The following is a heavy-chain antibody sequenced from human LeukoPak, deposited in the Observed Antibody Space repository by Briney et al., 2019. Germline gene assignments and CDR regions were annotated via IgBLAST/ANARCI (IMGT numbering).Heavy chain of an antibody. V-gene: IGHV4-61*01. J-gene: IGHJ4*02. CDR1: GGSVSSGSYY. CDR2: ISYSGST. D-gene: IGHD4-23*01. Sequence: SETLSLTCTVSGGSVSSGSYYWSWIRQPPGKGLEWIGYISYSGSTNYNPSLKSRVTISEDASKNQFSLKLSSVTAADTAVYYCAREYGGNSGLYYFDYWGQGTLVTVSS. CDR3: AREYGGNSGLYYFDY.